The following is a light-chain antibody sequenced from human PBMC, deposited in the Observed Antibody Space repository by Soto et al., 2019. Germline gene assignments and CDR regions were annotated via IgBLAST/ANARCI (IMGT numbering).Light chain of an antibody. CDR3: CSSTGSFTWV. V-gene: IGLV2-23*01. CDR2: EGN. Sequence: QSALTQPASVSGSPGQSITMSCTGTSSNVGNYNLVSWYQQHPGKAPKVMIYEGNKRPSGVSNRFSGSKSGNTASLTISGLQAEDEADYYCCSSTGSFTWVFGGGTKLTVL. CDR1: SSNVGNYNL. J-gene: IGLJ2*01.